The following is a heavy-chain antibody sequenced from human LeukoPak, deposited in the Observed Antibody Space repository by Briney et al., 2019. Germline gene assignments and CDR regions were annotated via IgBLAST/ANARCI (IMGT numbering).Heavy chain of an antibody. CDR1: GGTFSSYT. V-gene: IGHV1-69*02. CDR3: ARTLYDYVLYFDY. D-gene: IGHD3-16*01. J-gene: IGHJ4*02. CDR2: ITPILGIS. Sequence: SVKVSCKASGGTFSSYTISWVRQAPGQGLEWMGRITPILGISNYAQKFQGGVTLTADKSTNTAYMELSNLRSEDTAVYYCARTLYDYVLYFDYWGQGTLVTVSS.